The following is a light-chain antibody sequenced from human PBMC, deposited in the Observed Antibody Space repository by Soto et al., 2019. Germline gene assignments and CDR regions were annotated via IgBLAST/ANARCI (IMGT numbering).Light chain of an antibody. Sequence: QSVLTQPPSVSGAPGQRVTISCTGSSSNIGAGYDVRWYRQLPGTAPKLLIYGNNNRPSGVPDPFSGSKSGTSASLASTGPQAEDEADYSCQSYGMSLRGVFGGGTQLTVL. CDR1: SSNIGAGYD. CDR3: QSYGMSLRGV. CDR2: GNN. J-gene: IGLJ3*02. V-gene: IGLV1-40*01.